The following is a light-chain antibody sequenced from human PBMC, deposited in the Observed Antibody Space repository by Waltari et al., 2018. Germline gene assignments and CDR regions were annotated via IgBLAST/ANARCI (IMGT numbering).Light chain of an antibody. CDR1: SSNIESNT. CDR3: AAWDDSLNEFV. V-gene: IGLV1-44*01. Sequence: QSVLTQPPSASGTPGQRVTISCSGSSSNIESNTVDWYQQLPGTAPKLLIEGDYQGPSVVPDRVSGSKSGTSASLAIRGLQSEDEADYYCAAWDDSLNEFVFGTGTKVTVL. CDR2: GDY. J-gene: IGLJ1*01.